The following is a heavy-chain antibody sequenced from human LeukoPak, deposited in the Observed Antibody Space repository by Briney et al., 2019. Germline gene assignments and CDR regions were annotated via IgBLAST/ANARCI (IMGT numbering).Heavy chain of an antibody. CDR2: IYSGGST. J-gene: IGHJ4*02. CDR1: GFTLSSNY. D-gene: IGHD3-22*01. V-gene: IGHV3-53*01. Sequence: GGSLRLSCAASGFTLSSNYMSWVRQAPGKGLEWVSVIYSGGSTCYADSVKGRFTISRDKSKNMVYLQMNSLRADDTAVYYCEVVPNYWGQGTLVTVSS. CDR3: EVVPNY.